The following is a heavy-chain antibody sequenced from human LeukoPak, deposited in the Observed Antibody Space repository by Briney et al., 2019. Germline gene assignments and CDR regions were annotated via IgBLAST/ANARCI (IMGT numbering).Heavy chain of an antibody. Sequence: PGGSLRLSCAASGFTFSSYWMHWVRQAPGKGLVWVSRINSDGSSTSYADSVKGRFTISRDNAKNTLHLQMNSLRAEDTAVYYCARVGYDFLTGYYYFDYWGQGTLVTVSS. D-gene: IGHD3/OR15-3a*01. J-gene: IGHJ4*02. V-gene: IGHV3-74*01. CDR2: INSDGSST. CDR1: GFTFSSYW. CDR3: ARVGYDFLTGYYYFDY.